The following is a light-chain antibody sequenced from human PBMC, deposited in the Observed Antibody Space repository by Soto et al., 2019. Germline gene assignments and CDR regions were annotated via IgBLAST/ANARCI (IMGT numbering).Light chain of an antibody. CDR3: QQYHIGPSWT. CDR1: QSVSLS. J-gene: IGKJ1*01. Sequence: EIVLTQSPATLSVSLGDSATLSCRASQSVSLSLAWYQMRPGQPPRLLIYGASTRATDIPARFSGSGSGTDFTLTISSLKSEDFAVYFCQQYHIGPSWTFGQGTKGELK. CDR2: GAS. V-gene: IGKV3-15*01.